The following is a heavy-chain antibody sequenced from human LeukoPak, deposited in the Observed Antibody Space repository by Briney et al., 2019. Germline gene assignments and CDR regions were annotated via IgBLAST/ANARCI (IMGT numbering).Heavy chain of an antibody. CDR3: AKDGPQWGSYFDF. CDR2: ISGGADII. CDR1: GFTLNSYL. Sequence: PGGSLRLSCAASGFTLNSYLINWVRQAPGKGLEWVSSISGGADIINYADSVKGRFTISRDNYRNTVYLQMNSLRVDDTAVYYCAKDGPQWGSYFDFWGQGTLVTVSS. V-gene: IGHV3-23*01. D-gene: IGHD1-26*01. J-gene: IGHJ4*02.